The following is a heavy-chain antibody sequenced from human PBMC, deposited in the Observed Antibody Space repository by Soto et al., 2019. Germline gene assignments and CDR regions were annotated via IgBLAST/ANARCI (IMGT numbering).Heavy chain of an antibody. V-gene: IGHV3-21*01. J-gene: IGHJ4*02. CDR2: ISSSSSYI. CDR1: GFTFSSYS. Sequence: GGSLRLSCAASGFTFSSYSMNWVRQAPGKGLEWVSSISSSSSYIYYADSVKGRFTISRDNAKNSLYLQMNSLRAEDTAVYYCARATIAVAGTIDYWGQGTLVTVSS. CDR3: ARATIAVAGTIDY. D-gene: IGHD6-19*01.